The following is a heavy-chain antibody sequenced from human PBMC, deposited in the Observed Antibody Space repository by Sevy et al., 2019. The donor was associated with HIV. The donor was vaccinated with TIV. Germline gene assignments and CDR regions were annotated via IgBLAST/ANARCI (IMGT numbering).Heavy chain of an antibody. V-gene: IGHV3-74*01. Sequence: GSLRLSCAASGFTFSSYWMHWVRQAPGKGLVWVSRINSDGSSTSYADSVKGRFTISRDNAKNTLYLQMNSLRAEDTAVYYCARDRAGEMATIDIYYYYGMDVWGQGTTVTVSS. CDR3: ARDRAGEMATIDIYYYYGMDV. CDR1: GFTFSSYW. J-gene: IGHJ6*02. D-gene: IGHD5-12*01. CDR2: INSDGSST.